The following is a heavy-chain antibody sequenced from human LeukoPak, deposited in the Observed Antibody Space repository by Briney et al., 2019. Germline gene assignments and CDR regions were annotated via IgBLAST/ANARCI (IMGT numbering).Heavy chain of an antibody. D-gene: IGHD2-8*01. Sequence: SETLSLTCTVSGGSISSSHYYWGWIRQSPGKGLEWIGNIHYSGSSVYNPSLQSRVTITIDTSRRQFFLKLNSVTAADTAVYFCALAPNSNWFDFWGPGTLVTVSS. J-gene: IGHJ5*01. V-gene: IGHV4-61*05. CDR1: GGSISSSHYY. CDR3: ALAPNSNWFDF. CDR2: IHYSGSS.